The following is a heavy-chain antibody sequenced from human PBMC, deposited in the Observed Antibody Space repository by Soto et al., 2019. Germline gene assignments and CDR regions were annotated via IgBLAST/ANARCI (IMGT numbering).Heavy chain of an antibody. V-gene: IGHV1-18*01. J-gene: IGHJ6*02. CDR1: GYTFTSYG. Sequence: QVQLVQSGAEVKKPGASVKVACKASGYTFTSYGISWVRQAPGQGLEWMGWISAYNGNTNYAQKLQGRVTMTTDTSTSTAYMELRSLRSDDTAVYYCARDYSGYDSFYYGMDVWGQGTTVTVSS. D-gene: IGHD5-12*01. CDR2: ISAYNGNT. CDR3: ARDYSGYDSFYYGMDV.